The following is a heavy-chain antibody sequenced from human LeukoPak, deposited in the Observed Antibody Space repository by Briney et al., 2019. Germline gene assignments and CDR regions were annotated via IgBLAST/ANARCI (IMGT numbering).Heavy chain of an antibody. D-gene: IGHD3-10*01. CDR2: ISGSGGST. CDR3: ARDRGMVRGPLKA. CDR1: GFTFSSYA. V-gene: IGHV3-23*01. J-gene: IGHJ4*02. Sequence: GGSLRLSCAASGFTFSSYAMSWVRQAPGKGLEWVSAISGSGGSTYYADSVKGRFTISRDNSKNTLYLQMNSLRAEDTAVYYCARDRGMVRGPLKAWGQGTLVTVSS.